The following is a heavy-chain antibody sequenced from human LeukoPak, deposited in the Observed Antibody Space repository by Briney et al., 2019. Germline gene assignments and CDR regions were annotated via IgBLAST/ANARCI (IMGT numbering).Heavy chain of an antibody. J-gene: IGHJ3*01. Sequence: GGSLILSCAASGFTVSTNYISWVRQAPGKGLEWVSVIYSGGSTYYADSVKGRFTISRDNSKNTVHLQMNSLRAEDTAVYYCARARVGCTNYAFDLWGQGTMVTVSS. CDR1: GFTVSTNY. CDR2: IYSGGST. D-gene: IGHD2-8*01. CDR3: ARARVGCTNYAFDL. V-gene: IGHV3-53*01.